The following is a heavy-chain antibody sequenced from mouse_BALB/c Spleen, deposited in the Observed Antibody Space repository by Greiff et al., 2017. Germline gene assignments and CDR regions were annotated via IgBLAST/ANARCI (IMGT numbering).Heavy chain of an antibody. CDR2: IRNKANGYTT. CDR3: ARALGGYYAMDY. J-gene: IGHJ4*01. D-gene: IGHD3-1*01. CDR1: GFTFTDYY. V-gene: IGHV7-3*02. Sequence: EVQVVESGGGLVQPGGSLRLSCATSGFTFTDYYMSWVRQPPGKALEWLGFIRNKANGYTTEYSASVKGRFTISRDNSQSILYLQMNTLRAEDSATYYCARALGGYYAMDYWGQGTSVTVSS.